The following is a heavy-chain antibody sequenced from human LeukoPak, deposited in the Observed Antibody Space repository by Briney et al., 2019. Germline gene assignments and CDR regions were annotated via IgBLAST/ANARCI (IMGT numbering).Heavy chain of an antibody. CDR2: ISSSSSYI. Sequence: MSGGSLRLSSAASGFTFSSYSMNWVRQAPGKGLEWVSSISSSSSYIYYADSVKGRFTISRDNAKNSLYLQMNSLRAEDTAVYYCAGPTLGVYHSYYFDYWGQGTLVTVSS. J-gene: IGHJ4*02. CDR3: AGPTLGVYHSYYFDY. D-gene: IGHD6-13*01. CDR1: GFTFSSYS. V-gene: IGHV3-21*01.